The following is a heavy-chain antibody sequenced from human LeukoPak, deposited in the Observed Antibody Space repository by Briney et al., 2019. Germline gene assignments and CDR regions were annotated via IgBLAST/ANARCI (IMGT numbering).Heavy chain of an antibody. CDR2: ISGSGGST. CDR3: AKVGCSSTSCSFDY. Sequence: GGSLRLSCAASGFTFSFYAMSWVRQPPGKGLEWVSAISGSGGSTYYADSVKGRFTISRDNSKNTLYLRMNSLRAEDTAVYYCAKVGCSSTSCSFDYWGQGTLVTVSS. D-gene: IGHD2-2*01. V-gene: IGHV3-23*01. J-gene: IGHJ4*02. CDR1: GFTFSFYA.